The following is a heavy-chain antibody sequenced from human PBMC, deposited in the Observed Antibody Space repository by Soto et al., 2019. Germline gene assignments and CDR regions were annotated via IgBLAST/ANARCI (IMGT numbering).Heavy chain of an antibody. J-gene: IGHJ4*02. CDR1: GGTFSTYS. Sequence: QVQLVQSGAEVKKPGSSVKVSCKTSGGTFSTYSIVWVRQAPGEGLEWMGGIIPIFGTANYAQKFQYRVTSTADKSTNTAFMELSSLKSEDTAMYYCASSSGNNYGVGTNYYFDYWGQGTLVTVSS. V-gene: IGHV1-69*06. CDR2: IIPIFGTA. CDR3: ASSSGNNYGVGTNYYFDY. D-gene: IGHD1-26*01.